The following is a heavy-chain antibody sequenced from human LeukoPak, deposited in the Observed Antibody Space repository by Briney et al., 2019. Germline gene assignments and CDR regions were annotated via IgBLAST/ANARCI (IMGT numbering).Heavy chain of an antibody. CDR2: MSGGGGNT. CDR1: GLTFSSYA. J-gene: IGHJ4*02. D-gene: IGHD6-19*01. V-gene: IGHV3-23*01. Sequence: GGSLRLSCAASGLTFSSYAMSWVRQASGKGLEWVSGMSGGGGNTYYADSVKGRFTISRDNSKNTLSLQMNTLRAEDTAVYYCAKATRSPLTVAGTQYDYWGQGTLVTVSS. CDR3: AKATRSPLTVAGTQYDY.